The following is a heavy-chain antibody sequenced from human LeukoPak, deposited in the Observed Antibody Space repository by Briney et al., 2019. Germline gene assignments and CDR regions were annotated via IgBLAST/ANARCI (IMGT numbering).Heavy chain of an antibody. CDR3: ARDSSDILTGYDY. CDR2: ISYDGSNK. V-gene: IGHV3-30-3*01. J-gene: IGHJ4*02. Sequence: GGSLRLSCAASGFTFSSYAMHWVRQAPGKGLEWVAVISYDGSNKHYADSVKGRFTISRDNSKNTLYLQMNSLRAEDTAVYYCARDSSDILTGYDYWGQGTLVTVSS. CDR1: GFTFSSYA. D-gene: IGHD3-9*01.